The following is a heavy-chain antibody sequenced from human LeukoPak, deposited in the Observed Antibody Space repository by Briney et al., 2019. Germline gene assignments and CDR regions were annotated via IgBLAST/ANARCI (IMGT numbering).Heavy chain of an antibody. CDR3: ARAGRPGRFGRDGMDV. Sequence: SETLSLTCTVSGGSISSYYWSWIRQPPGKGLEWIGYIYYSGSTNYNPSLKSRVTISVDTSKNQFSLKLSSGTPADTAVYYCARAGRPGRFGRDGMDVWGQGTTVTVSS. V-gene: IGHV4-59*08. CDR1: GGSISSYY. J-gene: IGHJ6*02. CDR2: IYYSGST. D-gene: IGHD1-26*01.